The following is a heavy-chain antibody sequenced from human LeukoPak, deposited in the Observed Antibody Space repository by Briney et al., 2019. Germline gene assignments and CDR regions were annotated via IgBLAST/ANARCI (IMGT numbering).Heavy chain of an antibody. CDR2: ISGYNGNT. CDR1: GYTFSDYG. V-gene: IGHV1-18*01. Sequence: GASVKVSCKPSGYTFSDYGITWVRQAPGQGIEWMGWISGYNGNTNYAETLQGRFTMTIDTSTSTAYLDLRSLRSDDTAVYYCWRVGLVDNEYGFYSYMDVWGKGNTVIVSS. D-gene: IGHD4/OR15-4a*01. CDR3: WRVGLVDNEYGFYSYMDV. J-gene: IGHJ6*03.